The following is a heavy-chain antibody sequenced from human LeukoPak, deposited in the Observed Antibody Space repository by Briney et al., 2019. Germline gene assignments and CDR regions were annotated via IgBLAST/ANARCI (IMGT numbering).Heavy chain of an antibody. CDR3: ARRGSRDAFDI. CDR2: IYYSGST. V-gene: IGHV4-59*08. Sequence: SETLSLTCSASGGSISSYCGSWIRQPPGKGLEWIGYIYYSGSTNYNPSLKSRVTISVDTSKNQFSLKLSSVTAADTAVYYCARRGSRDAFDIWGQGTMVTVSS. CDR1: GGSISSYC. D-gene: IGHD3-10*01. J-gene: IGHJ3*02.